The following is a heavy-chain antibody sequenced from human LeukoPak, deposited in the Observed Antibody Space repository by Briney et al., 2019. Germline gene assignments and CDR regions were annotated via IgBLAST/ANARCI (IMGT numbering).Heavy chain of an antibody. Sequence: ASVKVSCKASGYTFTSYYMHWVRQAPGQGLEWMGIINPRGGSTSYAQKFQGRVTMTRDTSTSTVYMELSSLRSEDTAVYYCARDLSPHTIFGVVIYYYYGMDVWGQGTTVTVSS. CDR1: GYTFTSYY. V-gene: IGHV1-46*01. J-gene: IGHJ6*02. D-gene: IGHD3-3*01. CDR3: ARDLSPHTIFGVVIYYYYGMDV. CDR2: INPRGGST.